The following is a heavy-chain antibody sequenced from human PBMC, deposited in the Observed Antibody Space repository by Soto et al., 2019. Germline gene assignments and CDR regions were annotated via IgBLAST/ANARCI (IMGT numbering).Heavy chain of an antibody. Sequence: QVQLVESGGGVVQPGRSLRLSCAASGFTFSSYGMHWVRQAPGKGLEWVAVIWYDGSNKYYADSVKGRFTISRDNSKNRLYWQMNSLRAEDTAVYYCARDPLDTAMVNWGYYYGMDVWGQGTTVTVSS. J-gene: IGHJ6*02. D-gene: IGHD5-18*01. V-gene: IGHV3-33*01. CDR2: IWYDGSNK. CDR1: GFTFSSYG. CDR3: ARDPLDTAMVNWGYYYGMDV.